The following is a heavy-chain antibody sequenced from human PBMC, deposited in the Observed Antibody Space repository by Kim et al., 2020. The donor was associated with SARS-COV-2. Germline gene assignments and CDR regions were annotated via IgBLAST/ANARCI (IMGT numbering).Heavy chain of an antibody. V-gene: IGHV7-4-1*02. J-gene: IGHJ6*02. CDR2: INTNTGNP. Sequence: ASVKVSCKASGYTFRNYAMNWVRQAPGQGLEWMGWINTNTGNPTYAQGFTGRFVFSLDTSVSTAYLLISSLKAEDTAVYYCARDGGWIAAAGTGSVGKYGMDVWGQGTTVTVSS. CDR3: ARDGGWIAAAGTGSVGKYGMDV. CDR1: GYTFRNYA. D-gene: IGHD6-13*01.